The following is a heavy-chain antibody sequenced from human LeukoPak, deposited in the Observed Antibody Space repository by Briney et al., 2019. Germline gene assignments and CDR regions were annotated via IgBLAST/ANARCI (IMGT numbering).Heavy chain of an antibody. CDR1: GYSISSGYY. V-gene: IGHV4-38-2*02. D-gene: IGHD2-2*01. J-gene: IGHJ3*02. CDR3: ATSTFGAFDI. Sequence: SETLSLTCTVSGYSISSGYYWGWIRQPPGKGLEWIGSIYHSGSTYYNPSLKSRVTISVDTSKNQFSLKLSSVTAADTAVYYCATSTFGAFDIWGQGTMVTVSS. CDR2: IYHSGST.